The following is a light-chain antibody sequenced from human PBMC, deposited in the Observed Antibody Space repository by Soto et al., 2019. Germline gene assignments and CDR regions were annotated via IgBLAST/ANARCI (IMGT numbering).Light chain of an antibody. CDR1: QSISNW. V-gene: IGKV1-5*01. CDR2: DAS. Sequence: DIQITQSPSTLSASVGDRVTITCRASQSISNWLAWYQQKPGMAPKLLIFDASSLEGGVPSRFSGSGSGTEFTLTISSVQPDDFATYYCQQYSNYSPWTFGQGTKVDIK. J-gene: IGKJ1*01. CDR3: QQYSNYSPWT.